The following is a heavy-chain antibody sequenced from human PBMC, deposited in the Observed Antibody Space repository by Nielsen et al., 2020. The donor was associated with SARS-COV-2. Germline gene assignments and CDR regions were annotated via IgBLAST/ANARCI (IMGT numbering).Heavy chain of an antibody. D-gene: IGHD5-12*01. J-gene: IGHJ3*02. CDR1: GFTFSSYD. V-gene: IGHV3-13*01. Sequence: GGSLRLSCAASGFTFSSYDVHWVRQATGKGLEWVSAIGTAGDTYYPGSVKGRFTISRENAKNSLYLQMNSLRAGDTAVYYCAREGGYGAFDIWGQGTMVTVSS. CDR2: IGTAGDT. CDR3: AREGGYGAFDI.